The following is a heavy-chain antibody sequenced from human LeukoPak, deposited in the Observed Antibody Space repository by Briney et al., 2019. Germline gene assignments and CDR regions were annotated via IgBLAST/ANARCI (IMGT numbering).Heavy chain of an antibody. CDR3: ARDRYSYGEYYFDY. CDR2: IIPIFGTA. J-gene: IGHJ4*02. V-gene: IGHV1-69*05. Sequence: ASLKVSCKASGGTFSSYAISWVRQAPGHGLEWMGRIIPIFGTANYAQKFQGRVTITTDESTSTAYMELSSLRSEDTAVYYCARDRYSYGEYYFDYWGQGTLVTVSS. D-gene: IGHD5-18*01. CDR1: GGTFSSYA.